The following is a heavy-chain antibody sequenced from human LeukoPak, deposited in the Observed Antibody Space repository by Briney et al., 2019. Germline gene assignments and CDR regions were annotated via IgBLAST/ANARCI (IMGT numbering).Heavy chain of an antibody. Sequence: GGSLRLSCAASGFTFSDYYMSWIRQAPGKGLEWVPYISSSGSTIYYANSVKGRFTISRDNAKNSLYLQMNSLRAEDTAVYFCARRTLYSSSWYEGPDAFDIWGQGTMVTVSS. CDR2: ISSSGSTI. J-gene: IGHJ3*02. CDR3: ARRTLYSSSWYEGPDAFDI. CDR1: GFTFSDYY. V-gene: IGHV3-11*01. D-gene: IGHD6-13*01.